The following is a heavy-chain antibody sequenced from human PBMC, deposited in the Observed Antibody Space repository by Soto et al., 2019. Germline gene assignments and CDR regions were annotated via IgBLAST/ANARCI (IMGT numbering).Heavy chain of an antibody. CDR2: MNPNSGNT. J-gene: IGHJ3*02. V-gene: IGHV1-8*01. CDR1: GYTFTSYD. CDR3: ARAVLEEGGSAFDI. Sequence: QVQLVQSGAEVKKPGASVKVSCKASGYTFTSYDINWVRQATGQGLEWMGWMNPNSGNTGYAQKFQGRVTMTRTTSISTAYMELSSLRSEDTAVYYCARAVLEEGGSAFDIWGQGTMVTVSS. D-gene: IGHD1-26*01.